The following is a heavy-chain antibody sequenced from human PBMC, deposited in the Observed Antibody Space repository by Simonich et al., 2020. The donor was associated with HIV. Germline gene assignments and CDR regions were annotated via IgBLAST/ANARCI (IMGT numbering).Heavy chain of an antibody. V-gene: IGHV4-34*01. CDR2: INHIGRT. CDR1: HGSFSDYY. Sequence: QVQLQQWGAGLLKPSETLSLICDVLHGSFSDYYWSWIRQPPGKGLEWSGEINHIGRTKYNPSLKSRVTISVDTSKNQFSRKLRSVTAADTAVYYCARAGLTMVRGVPASFDVWGQGTMVTVSS. CDR3: ARAGLTMVRGVPASFDV. D-gene: IGHD3-10*01. J-gene: IGHJ3*01.